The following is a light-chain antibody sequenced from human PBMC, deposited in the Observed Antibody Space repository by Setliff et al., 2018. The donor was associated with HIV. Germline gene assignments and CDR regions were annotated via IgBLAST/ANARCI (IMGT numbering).Light chain of an antibody. CDR1: TSDVGGYIY. V-gene: IGLV2-14*03. CDR3: RSFTTNNTYV. J-gene: IGLJ1*01. Sequence: QSALTQPASVSGSPGQSITISCTGSTSDVGGYIYVSWYQQHPDKAPKLVIYDVSKRPSGVSHRFSGSKSGYTASLAISGLQAEDEADYFCRSFTTNNTYVFGTGTKV. CDR2: DVS.